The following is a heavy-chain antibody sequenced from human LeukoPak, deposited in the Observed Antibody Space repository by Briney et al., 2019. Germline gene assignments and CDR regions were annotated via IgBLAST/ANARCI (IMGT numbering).Heavy chain of an antibody. CDR2: IKQDGSEK. Sequence: PGGSLRLSCAASGFTFSSYWMSWVRQAPGKGLEWVANIKQDGSEKYYVDSVKGRFTISRDNAKNSLYLQMNSLRAEDTAVYYCARVNFLEWLLSDYWGHGTLVTVSS. CDR3: ARVNFLEWLLSDY. CDR1: GFTFSSYW. V-gene: IGHV3-7*01. D-gene: IGHD3-3*01. J-gene: IGHJ4*01.